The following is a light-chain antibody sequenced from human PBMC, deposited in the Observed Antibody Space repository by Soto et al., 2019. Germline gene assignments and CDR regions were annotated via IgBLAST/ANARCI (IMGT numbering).Light chain of an antibody. CDR3: LQHNTYPLT. CDR2: SAT. Sequence: DIQMTQSPSSLSASVGDRVTITCRASQGIRNDLGWYQQKPGKAPKLLIYSATSLRSGVPSRFSGSGYGTEFTLTINSLQPEDFAVYYCLQHNTYPLTFGGGTKVEIK. CDR1: QGIRND. J-gene: IGKJ4*01. V-gene: IGKV1-17*01.